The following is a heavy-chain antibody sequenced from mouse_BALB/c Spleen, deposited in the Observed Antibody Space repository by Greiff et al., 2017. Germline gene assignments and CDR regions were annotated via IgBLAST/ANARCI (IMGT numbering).Heavy chain of an antibody. D-gene: IGHD2-4*01. J-gene: IGHJ4*01. CDR1: GFTFSSFG. V-gene: IGHV5-17*02. CDR3: ARRMIHAMDY. CDR2: ISSGSSTI. Sequence: EVLLVESGGGLVQPGGSRKLSCAASGFTFSSFGMHWVRQAPEKGLEWVAYISSGSSTIYYAHTVKGRFTISRDNPKNTLFLQMTSLRSEDTAMYYCARRMIHAMDYWGQGTSVTVSS.